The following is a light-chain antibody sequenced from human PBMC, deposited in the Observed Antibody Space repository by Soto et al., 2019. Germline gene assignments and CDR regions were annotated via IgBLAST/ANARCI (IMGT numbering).Light chain of an antibody. CDR2: DTS. CDR3: QEYIQWPPGM. J-gene: IGKJ1*01. Sequence: DIVVTQSPATLSASPGERVTLSCRASQFVSSRLAWYQRRPGQVPRFLIYDTSTRAPGISARFSGSGSGTEFTLTISSLQSEDFAVYYCQEYIQWPPGMFGPGTTVDIK. V-gene: IGKV3-15*01. CDR1: QFVSSR.